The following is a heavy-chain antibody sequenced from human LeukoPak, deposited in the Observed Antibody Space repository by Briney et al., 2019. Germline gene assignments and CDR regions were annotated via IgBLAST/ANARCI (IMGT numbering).Heavy chain of an antibody. J-gene: IGHJ3*02. V-gene: IGHV4-59*01. Sequence: PSETLSLTCAVYGGSFSGYYWSWIRQPPGKGLEWIGYIFYTGTTNYNPSLKSRVTISVDTSKNQFSLKLNSVTAADTAIYYCARESLLTSSPSDIWGQGTRVTVSS. CDR3: ARESLLTSSPSDI. D-gene: IGHD3-16*02. CDR2: IFYTGTT. CDR1: GGSFSGYY.